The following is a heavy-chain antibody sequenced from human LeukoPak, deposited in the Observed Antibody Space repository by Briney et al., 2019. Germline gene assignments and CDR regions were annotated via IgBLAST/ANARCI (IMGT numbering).Heavy chain of an antibody. CDR2: IYYTRST. Sequence: PSETLSLTCTVSGGSISSSSYYWGWIRQPPGKGLEWIGSIYYTRSTYYNPSLKSRVTISVDTSKNQFSLRLTSVTAADTAVYYCARGVTMIVVVIHDWYFDLWGRGTLVTVSS. V-gene: IGHV4-39*01. CDR1: GGSISSSSYY. CDR3: ARGVTMIVVVIHDWYFDL. D-gene: IGHD3-22*01. J-gene: IGHJ2*01.